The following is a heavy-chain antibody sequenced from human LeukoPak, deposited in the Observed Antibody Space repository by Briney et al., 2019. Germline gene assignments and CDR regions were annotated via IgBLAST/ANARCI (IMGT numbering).Heavy chain of an antibody. CDR1: GYTFTVYY. CDR3: ARRYCSGSSCYAFFDY. V-gene: IGHV1-2*02. D-gene: IGHD2-15*01. J-gene: IGHJ4*02. Sequence: ASVNVSFKASGYTFTVYYMHWVRQAPGQGLEWMGWINPNSGGTNYAQKFQGRVTITRDTSISTAYMELSRLRSDDTAVYYCARRYCSGSSCYAFFDYWGQGTLVTVSS. CDR2: INPNSGGT.